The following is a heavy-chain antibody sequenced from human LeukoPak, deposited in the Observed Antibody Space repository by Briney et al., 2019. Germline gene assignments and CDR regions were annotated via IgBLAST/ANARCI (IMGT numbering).Heavy chain of an antibody. D-gene: IGHD6-13*01. J-gene: IGHJ4*02. CDR1: GGSISSYY. CDR2: IYYSGTT. Sequence: PSETLSLTCAVSGGSISSYYWNWIRQPPGKGLEWIGYIYYSGTTNYNPSLKSRVTISVDTSKNQFSLKLSSVTAADTAVYYCARGVYIAAAQYGYWGQGTLVTVSS. V-gene: IGHV4-59*01. CDR3: ARGVYIAAAQYGY.